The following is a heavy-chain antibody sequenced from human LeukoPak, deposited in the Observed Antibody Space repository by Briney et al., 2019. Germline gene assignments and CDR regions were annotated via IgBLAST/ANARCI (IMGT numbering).Heavy chain of an antibody. J-gene: IGHJ3*02. V-gene: IGHV4-39*07. Sequence: SETLSLTCTVSGGSISSSSYYWGWIRQPPGKGLEWIGSIYYSGSTNYNPSLKSRVTISVDTSKNQFSLKLSSVTAADTAVYYCARCPYYYDSSGYLRMEGGKNAFDIWGQGTMVTVSS. CDR2: IYYSGST. CDR1: GGSISSSSYY. D-gene: IGHD3-22*01. CDR3: ARCPYYYDSSGYLRMEGGKNAFDI.